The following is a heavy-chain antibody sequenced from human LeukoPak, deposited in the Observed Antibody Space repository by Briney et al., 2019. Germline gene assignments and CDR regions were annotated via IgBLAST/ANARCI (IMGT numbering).Heavy chain of an antibody. Sequence: SQTLSLTCAISGDSVSSNSTACNWIRQSPSRGLEWLGRTYYRSKWYNDYAVSVKSRITINPDTSKNQFSLQLNSVTPEDTAVYYCARGGQGDGYSADEAFDFWGQGTMVTVSS. D-gene: IGHD5-24*01. CDR3: ARGGQGDGYSADEAFDF. V-gene: IGHV6-1*01. J-gene: IGHJ3*01. CDR2: TYYRSKWYN. CDR1: GDSVSSNSTA.